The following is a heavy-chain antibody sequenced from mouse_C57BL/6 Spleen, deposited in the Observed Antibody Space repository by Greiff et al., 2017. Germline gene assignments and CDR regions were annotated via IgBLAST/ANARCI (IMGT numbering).Heavy chain of an antibody. CDR3: ARSYDYEGDYAMDN. Sequence: EVKLVEPVAELVRPGASVKLSCTASGFNIKNTYMHWVKQRPEQGLEWIGRIDPANGNTKYVPKFQGKATITADTSSNTAYLQLSSLTSEDTAIYYCARSYDYEGDYAMDNWGQGASVTVSS. CDR2: IDPANGNT. CDR1: GFNIKNTY. D-gene: IGHD2-4*01. V-gene: IGHV14-3*01. J-gene: IGHJ4*01.